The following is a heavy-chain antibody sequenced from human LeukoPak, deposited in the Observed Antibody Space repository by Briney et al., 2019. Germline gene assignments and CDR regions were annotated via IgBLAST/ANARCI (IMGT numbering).Heavy chain of an antibody. V-gene: IGHV4-59*01. CDR3: GRTTNTPPLRRRPPIPVTRPKNHFPLKLPAVTAADPAVYSCANHLFVEPAFKNSMDV. J-gene: IGHJ6*03. D-gene: IGHD6-19*01. CDR2: IYYSGRT. Sequence: SETLSLTCTVSGGSITSDYWSWIRQPPGKGLEWIGDIYYSGRTNYNPSLKSRVTISVDRSKNQFSLKLTSVTAADTAVYYCGRTTNTPPLRRRPPIPVTRPKNHFPLKLPAVTAADPAVYSCANHLFVEPAFKNSMDVWGKGPTATV. CDR1: GGSITSDY.